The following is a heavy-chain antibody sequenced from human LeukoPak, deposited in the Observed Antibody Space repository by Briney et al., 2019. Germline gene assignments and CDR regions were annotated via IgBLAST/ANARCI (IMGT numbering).Heavy chain of an antibody. V-gene: IGHV4-39*01. CDR2: IYYSGST. CDR3: ASSYDSSGYYTHDAFGI. J-gene: IGHJ3*02. Sequence: SETLSLTCTVSGGSISSSSYYWGWIRQPPGKGLEWIGSIYYSGSTYYNPSLKSRVTISVDTSKNQFSLKLSSVTAADTAVYYCASSYDSSGYYTHDAFGIWGQGTMVTVSS. CDR1: GGSISSSSYY. D-gene: IGHD3-22*01.